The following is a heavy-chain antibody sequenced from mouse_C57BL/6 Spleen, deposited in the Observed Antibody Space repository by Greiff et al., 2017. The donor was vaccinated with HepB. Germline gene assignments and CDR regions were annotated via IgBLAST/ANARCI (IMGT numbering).Heavy chain of an antibody. CDR1: GFSLTSYG. CDR3: AKNSYGNYQYYFDY. Sequence: VQLQQSGPGLVQPSQSLSITCTVSGFSLTSYGVHWVRQSPGKGLEWLGVIWRGGSTDYNAAFMSRLSITKDNSKSQVFFKMNSLQADDTAIYYCAKNSYGNYQYYFDYWGQGTTLTVSS. D-gene: IGHD2-1*01. CDR2: IWRGGST. J-gene: IGHJ2*01. V-gene: IGHV2-5*01.